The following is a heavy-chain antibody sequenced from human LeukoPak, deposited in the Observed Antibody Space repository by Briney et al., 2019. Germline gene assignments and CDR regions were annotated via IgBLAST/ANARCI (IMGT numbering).Heavy chain of an antibody. CDR2: ISSSSSYI. Sequence: GGSLRLSCAASGFTFSSYSMNWVRQAPGKGLEWVSSISSSSSYIYYADSVKGRFTISRDNAKNSLYLQMNSLRAEDTAVYYCVRDSPGYCSGGSCYGLDYWGQGTLVTVSS. V-gene: IGHV3-21*01. D-gene: IGHD2-15*01. J-gene: IGHJ4*02. CDR3: VRDSPGYCSGGSCYGLDY. CDR1: GFTFSSYS.